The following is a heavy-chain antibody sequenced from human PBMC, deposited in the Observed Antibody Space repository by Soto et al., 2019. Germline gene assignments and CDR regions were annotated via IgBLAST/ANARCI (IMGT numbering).Heavy chain of an antibody. CDR3: ARDGVGATPDY. CDR2: IWYDGSNK. J-gene: IGHJ4*02. CDR1: GFTFSSYG. V-gene: IGHV3-33*01. D-gene: IGHD1-26*01. Sequence: QVQLVESGGGVVQPGRSLRLSCAASGFTFSSYGMHWVRQAPGKGLEWVAVIWYDGSNKYYADSVKGRFTISRDNSKNTLYLQMNSLRAVDTAVYSCARDGVGATPDYGGQGTLVTVSS.